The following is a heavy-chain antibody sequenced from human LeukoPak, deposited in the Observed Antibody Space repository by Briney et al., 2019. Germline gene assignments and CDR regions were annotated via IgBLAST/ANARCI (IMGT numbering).Heavy chain of an antibody. CDR3: ARVEDYYDSSGYSAWDY. CDR2: ISSSNSYI. J-gene: IGHJ4*02. D-gene: IGHD3-22*01. Sequence: GGSLRLSCAASGFTFSTYSMTWVRQAPGKGLEWVSSISSSNSYIYYADSVKGRFTISRDNAKSSLYLQMNSLRAKDTAVYYCARVEDYYDSSGYSAWDYWGQGTLVTVSS. V-gene: IGHV3-21*01. CDR1: GFTFSTYS.